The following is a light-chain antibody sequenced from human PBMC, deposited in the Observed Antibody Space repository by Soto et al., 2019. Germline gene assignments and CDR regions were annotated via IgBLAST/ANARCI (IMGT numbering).Light chain of an antibody. Sequence: QSVLTQPASVSGSPGQSITISCTGTSSDVGGYNYVSWYQQHPGKAPELMIYEVTNRSSGVSNRFSGSKSGNTASLTISGLQAEDEADYYCSSYASSSTYVFGTGTRSPS. CDR3: SSYASSSTYV. CDR1: SSDVGGYNY. CDR2: EVT. V-gene: IGLV2-14*01. J-gene: IGLJ1*01.